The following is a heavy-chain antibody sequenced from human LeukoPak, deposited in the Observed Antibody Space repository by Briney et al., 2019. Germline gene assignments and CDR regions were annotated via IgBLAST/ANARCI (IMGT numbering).Heavy chain of an antibody. CDR3: ARDVCTSCYWFDP. CDR2: IWYDGSNK. Sequence: GRSLRLSCAASGFTFSSYGMHWVRQAPGKGLEWVAVIWYDGSNKYYADSVKGRFTISRDNSKNTLYLQMNSLRAEDTAVYYCARDVCTSCYWFDPWGQGTLVTVS. J-gene: IGHJ5*02. CDR1: GFTFSSYG. V-gene: IGHV3-33*01. D-gene: IGHD2-2*01.